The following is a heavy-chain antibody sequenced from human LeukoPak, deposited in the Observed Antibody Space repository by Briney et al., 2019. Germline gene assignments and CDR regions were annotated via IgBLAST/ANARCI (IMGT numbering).Heavy chain of an antibody. CDR1: GGSISSYY. J-gene: IGHJ4*02. CDR2: IYYSGST. V-gene: IGHV4-59*01. CDR3: ARAGGRYLLPPGYFDY. D-gene: IGHD2-2*01. Sequence: PSETLSLTSTVSGGSISSYYWSWIRQPPGKGLEWIGYIYYSGSTNYNPSLKSRVTISVYTSKNQYSLKLSSVTAADTAVYDCARAGGRYLLPPGYFDYWGQGTLVTVSS.